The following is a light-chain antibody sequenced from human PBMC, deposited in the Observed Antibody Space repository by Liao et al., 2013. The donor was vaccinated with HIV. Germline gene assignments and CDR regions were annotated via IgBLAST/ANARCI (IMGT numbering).Light chain of an antibody. CDR2: DHS. CDR3: QAWDSNSWV. J-gene: IGLJ3*02. V-gene: IGLV3-1*01. CDR1: DWVDKR. Sequence: SYELTQPPSVSVSPGQTANITCSGGDWVDKRASWYQQRPGQSPVLIIYDHSKRPSGIPERFSGSNSGNTATLTISGTQTMDEADYYCQAWDSNSWVFGGGTELTVL.